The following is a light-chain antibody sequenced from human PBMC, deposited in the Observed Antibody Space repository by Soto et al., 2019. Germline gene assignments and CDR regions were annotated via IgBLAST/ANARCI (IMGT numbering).Light chain of an antibody. Sequence: QSALTQPRSVSGSPGQSVTISCTGTSIDVGDYNYVSWSQQHPGKAPKFIIYEVSKRPSGVPDRFSGSKSGNTASLTISGLQAEDEADYYCCSYAGTYTVVFGGGTKLTVL. CDR2: EVS. V-gene: IGLV2-11*01. CDR1: SIDVGDYNY. CDR3: CSYAGTYTVV. J-gene: IGLJ2*01.